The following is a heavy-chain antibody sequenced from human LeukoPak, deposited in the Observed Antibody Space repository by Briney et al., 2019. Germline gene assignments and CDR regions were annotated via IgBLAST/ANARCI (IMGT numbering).Heavy chain of an antibody. J-gene: IGHJ2*01. V-gene: IGHV3-30*18. Sequence: GGSLRLSCAASGFTFSSYGMHWVRQAPGKGLEWVAVISYDGSNKYYADSVKGRFTISRDNSKNTLYLQMNSLRAEDTAVYYCAKVSQKYGDYGDWYFDLWGRGTLVTVSS. CDR2: ISYDGSNK. D-gene: IGHD4-17*01. CDR1: GFTFSSYG. CDR3: AKVSQKYGDYGDWYFDL.